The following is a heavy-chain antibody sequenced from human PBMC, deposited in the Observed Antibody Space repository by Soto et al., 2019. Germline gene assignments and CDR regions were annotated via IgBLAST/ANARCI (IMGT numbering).Heavy chain of an antibody. CDR3: AREMKEIYYGSGSYSKNWYFDL. D-gene: IGHD3-10*01. Sequence: ASVKVSCKASGYTFTIYAMNWVLQAPGEGLEWMGWINTNTGNPTYAQGFTGRFVFSLDTSVSTAYLQICSLKAEDTAVYYCAREMKEIYYGSGSYSKNWYFDLWGRGTLVTVSS. CDR2: INTNTGNP. V-gene: IGHV7-4-1*01. CDR1: GYTFTIYA. J-gene: IGHJ2*01.